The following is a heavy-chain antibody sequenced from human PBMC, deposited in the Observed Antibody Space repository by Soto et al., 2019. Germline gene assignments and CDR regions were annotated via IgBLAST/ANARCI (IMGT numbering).Heavy chain of an antibody. Sequence: QITLKESGPTLVKPTQTLTLTCTFSGFSLSTSGVGVGWIRQPPGKALEWLALIYWDDDKRYSPSLKSRLTITKDTSKNQVVLTMTNMDPVDTATYYCAHRGARYGSGRRPHNWFDPWGQGTLVTVSS. J-gene: IGHJ5*02. V-gene: IGHV2-5*02. CDR1: GFSLSTSGVG. CDR3: AHRGARYGSGRRPHNWFDP. D-gene: IGHD1-26*01. CDR2: IYWDDDK.